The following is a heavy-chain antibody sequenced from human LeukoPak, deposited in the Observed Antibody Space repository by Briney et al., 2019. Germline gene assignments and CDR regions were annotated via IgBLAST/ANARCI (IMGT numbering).Heavy chain of an antibody. CDR2: IYYSGST. V-gene: IGHV4-39*01. CDR3: ARPVNKEYYFDY. CDR1: GGSISSSSYY. J-gene: IGHJ4*02. Sequence: PSETLSLTCTVSGGSISSSSYYWGWIRQPPGKGLEWIGSIYYSGSTYYNPSLKSRVTISVDTSKNQFSLKLSSVTAADTAVYYCARPVNKEYYFDYWGQGTLVTVSS.